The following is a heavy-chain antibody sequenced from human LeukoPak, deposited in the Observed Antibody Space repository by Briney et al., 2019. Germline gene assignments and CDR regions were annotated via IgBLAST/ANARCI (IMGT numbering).Heavy chain of an antibody. CDR1: RFTFSSYS. V-gene: IGHV3-21*04. D-gene: IGHD5-12*01. J-gene: IGHJ3*02. CDR3: AKGRGIVATIGNAFDI. CDR2: ISSSSSYI. Sequence: GGSLRLSCAASRFTFSSYSMNWVRQAPGKGLEWVSSISSSSSYIYYADSVKGRFTISRDNAKNSLYLQMNSLRAEDTAVYYCAKGRGIVATIGNAFDIWGQGTMVTVSS.